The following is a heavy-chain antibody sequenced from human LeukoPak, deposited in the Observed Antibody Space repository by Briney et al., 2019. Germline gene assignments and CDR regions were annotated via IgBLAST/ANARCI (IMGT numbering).Heavy chain of an antibody. V-gene: IGHV4-61*02. J-gene: IGHJ2*01. CDR3: AREIGRIGVVVIAWYFDL. CDR2: IYTSGST. Sequence: SQTLSLTCTVSGGSISSGSYYWSWIRQPAGKGLEWIGRIYTSGSTNYNPSLKSRVTISVDTSKNQFSLKVSSVTAADTAVYYCAREIGRIGVVVIAWYFDLWGRGTLVTVSS. D-gene: IGHD3-22*01. CDR1: GGSISSGSYY.